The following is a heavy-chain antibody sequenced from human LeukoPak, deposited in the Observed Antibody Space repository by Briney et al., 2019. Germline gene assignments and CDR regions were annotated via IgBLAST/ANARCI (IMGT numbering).Heavy chain of an antibody. Sequence: GGSLRLSXAASGFTFSSYWMSWVRQAPGKGLEWVTNIKQDGSEKYYVDSVKGRFTISRDNAKNSLYLQMNSLRAEDTAVYYCARALGRATFFFDYWGQGTLVTVSS. D-gene: IGHD1-26*01. CDR3: ARALGRATFFFDY. CDR1: GFTFSSYW. CDR2: IKQDGSEK. V-gene: IGHV3-7*01. J-gene: IGHJ4*02.